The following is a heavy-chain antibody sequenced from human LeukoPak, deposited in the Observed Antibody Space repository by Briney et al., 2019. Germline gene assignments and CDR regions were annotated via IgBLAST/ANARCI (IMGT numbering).Heavy chain of an antibody. V-gene: IGHV3-64*01. D-gene: IGHD1-1*01. Sequence: GGSLRLSCVASGITFSSYPMHCVRQAPGKGMEYVSAISSDGGSPYYANSVKGRFTISGDNSKNTLYLQMGSLRTEDMAVYYCARERGRNGDYDYWGQGTLVTVSS. CDR3: ARERGRNGDYDY. CDR1: GITFSSYP. J-gene: IGHJ4*02. CDR2: ISSDGGSP.